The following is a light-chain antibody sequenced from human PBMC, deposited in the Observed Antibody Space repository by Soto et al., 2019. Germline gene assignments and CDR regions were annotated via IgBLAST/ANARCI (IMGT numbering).Light chain of an antibody. Sequence: EIVLTQSPGTLSLSPGERATLSCRASQSVSSNCLAWYQQKPGQAPRLLIYGASSRATGIPDRFTGGGSGTDFTLTISRLEPEDFAVYYCQQYGSSPPWTFGQGTKVEI. CDR2: GAS. J-gene: IGKJ1*01. CDR3: QQYGSSPPWT. V-gene: IGKV3-20*01. CDR1: QSVSSNC.